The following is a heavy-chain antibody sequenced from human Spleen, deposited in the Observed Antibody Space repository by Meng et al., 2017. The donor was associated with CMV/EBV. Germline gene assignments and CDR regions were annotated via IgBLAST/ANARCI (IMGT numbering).Heavy chain of an antibody. J-gene: IGHJ4*02. V-gene: IGHV1-8*01. Sequence: ASGYTFTRYDINWVRQATGQGLEWMGWMKPNSGNTGYAQKFQGRVTMTRNTSISTAYMELSSLRSEDTAVYYCARVSDSGSYYSLDYWGQGTLVTSPQ. CDR1: GYTFTRYD. CDR2: MKPNSGNT. D-gene: IGHD1-26*01. CDR3: ARVSDSGSYYSLDY.